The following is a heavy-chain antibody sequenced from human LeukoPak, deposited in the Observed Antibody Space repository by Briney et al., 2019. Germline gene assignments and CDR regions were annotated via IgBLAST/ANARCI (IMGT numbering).Heavy chain of an antibody. V-gene: IGHV3-30*04. CDR1: GFTFSDYT. D-gene: IGHD6-13*01. Sequence: GGSLRLSCAASGFTFSDYTMQWVRQAPGKGLEWVALLPPDGSYQYYADSLKGRFTTSRDNFKNALYLQMNSLRLEDTAVYYCARGLHDRSWYGAHWGQGTLLSVSS. J-gene: IGHJ4*02. CDR3: ARGLHDRSWYGAH. CDR2: LPPDGSYQ.